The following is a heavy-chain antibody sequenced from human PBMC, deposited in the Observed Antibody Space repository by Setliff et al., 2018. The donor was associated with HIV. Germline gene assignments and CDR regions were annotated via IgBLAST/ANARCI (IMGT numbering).Heavy chain of an antibody. CDR2: IYYSGST. CDR3: ARDGDGYGDYESYYDMDV. V-gene: IGHV4-4*08. CDR1: GGSISSYY. D-gene: IGHD4-17*01. Sequence: SETLSLTCTVSGGSISSYYWSWIRQPPGKGLEWIGTIYYSGSTYYNPSLKSRVTISVDTSKNQYSLKLSSVTAADTAVYYCARDGDGYGDYESYYDMDVWGKGTTVTVS. J-gene: IGHJ6*03.